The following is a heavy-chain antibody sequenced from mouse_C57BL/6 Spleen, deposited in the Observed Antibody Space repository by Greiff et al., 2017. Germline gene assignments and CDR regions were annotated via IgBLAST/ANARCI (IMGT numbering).Heavy chain of an antibody. V-gene: IGHV1-50*01. D-gene: IGHD2-1*01. J-gene: IGHJ3*01. Sequence: QVQLQQPGAELVKPGASVKMSCKASGYTFTSYWITWVKQRPGQGLEWIGEIDPSDSYTNYNQKFKGKATLTVDTSSSTAYMQLSSLTSEDSAVYYCASDLPSNDGAWFAYWGQGTLVTVSA. CDR3: ASDLPSNDGAWFAY. CDR1: GYTFTSYW. CDR2: IDPSDSYT.